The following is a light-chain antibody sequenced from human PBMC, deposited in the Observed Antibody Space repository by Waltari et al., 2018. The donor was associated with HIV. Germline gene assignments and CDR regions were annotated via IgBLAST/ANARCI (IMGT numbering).Light chain of an antibody. CDR1: SSDVGGYNY. V-gene: IGLV2-14*03. Sequence: QSALPQPASVSGSPGQSITISCTGTSSDVGGYNYVPWYQQHPGKAPKLMIYDVSNRPSGVSNRFSGSKSGNTASLTISGLQAEDEADYYCSSYTSSSTLEVFGGGTKLTVL. CDR3: SSYTSSSTLEV. J-gene: IGLJ2*01. CDR2: DVS.